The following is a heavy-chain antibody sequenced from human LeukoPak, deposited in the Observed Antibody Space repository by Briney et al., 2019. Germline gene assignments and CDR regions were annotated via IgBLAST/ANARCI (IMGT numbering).Heavy chain of an antibody. Sequence: PGGSLRLSCAASGFTFSSYGMSWVRQAPGKGLEWVSVIYSGGSTYYADSVKGRFTISRDNSKNTLYLQMNSLRAEDTAVYYCAKVANRGWGDAFDIWGQGTMVTVSS. V-gene: IGHV3-23*03. CDR2: IYSGGST. J-gene: IGHJ3*02. CDR3: AKVANRGWGDAFDI. D-gene: IGHD3-10*01. CDR1: GFTFSSYG.